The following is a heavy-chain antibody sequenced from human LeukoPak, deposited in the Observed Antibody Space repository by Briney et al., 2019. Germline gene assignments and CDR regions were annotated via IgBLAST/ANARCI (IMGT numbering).Heavy chain of an antibody. CDR1: GYTFTNYW. CDR2: IYPDDSDT. Sequence: GESLKISCKGSGYTFTNYWIGWVRQMPGRGLEWTGIIYPDDSDTRYSPSFQGQVTISVGKSIRIAYLQWSSLKASDTAMYYCAMSANCGGDCYSYYFDHWGQGTLVTVSP. D-gene: IGHD2-21*02. CDR3: AMSANCGGDCYSYYFDH. J-gene: IGHJ4*02. V-gene: IGHV5-51*01.